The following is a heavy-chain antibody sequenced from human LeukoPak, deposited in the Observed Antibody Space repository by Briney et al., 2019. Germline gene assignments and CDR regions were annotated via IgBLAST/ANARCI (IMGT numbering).Heavy chain of an antibody. J-gene: IGHJ4*02. CDR1: GGSFSGYY. CDR2: INHSGST. Sequence: SETLSLTCAVYGGSFSGYYWSWIRQPPGKGLEWIGEINHSGSTNHNPSLKSRVTISVDTSKNQFSLKLSSVTAADTAVYYCARRVTSHGDYWGQGTLVTVSS. CDR3: ARRVTSHGDY. V-gene: IGHV4-34*01. D-gene: IGHD5/OR15-5a*01.